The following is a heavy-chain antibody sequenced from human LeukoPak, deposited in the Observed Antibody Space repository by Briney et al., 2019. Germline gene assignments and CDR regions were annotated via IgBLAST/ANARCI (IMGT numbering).Heavy chain of an antibody. CDR2: ISSSSSYI. CDR3: AREDSYDSSGLGCFDL. V-gene: IGHV3-21*01. Sequence: GGSLRLSCAASGFTFSSYSMNWVRQAPGKGLEWVSSISSSSSYIYYADSVKGRFTISRDNAKNSLYLQMNSLRAEDTAVYYCAREDSYDSSGLGCFDLWGRGTLVTVSS. CDR1: GFTFSSYS. J-gene: IGHJ2*01. D-gene: IGHD3-22*01.